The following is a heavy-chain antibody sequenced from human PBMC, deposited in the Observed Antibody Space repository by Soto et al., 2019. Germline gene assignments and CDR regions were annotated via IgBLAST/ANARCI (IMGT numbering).Heavy chain of an antibody. CDR3: AKYESSGYYYTTIDY. V-gene: IGHV3-23*01. Sequence: EVQLLESGGDLVQPGESLRLSCAASGISFSSYAMSWVRQAPGKGLEWVSVISGGGGGTYYADSVKGRSTISRDNSNNTLYLQMNSLRAEDTAVYYCAKYESSGYYYTTIDYWGQGTLVTVSS. J-gene: IGHJ4*02. CDR1: GISFSSYA. CDR2: ISGGGGGT. D-gene: IGHD3-22*01.